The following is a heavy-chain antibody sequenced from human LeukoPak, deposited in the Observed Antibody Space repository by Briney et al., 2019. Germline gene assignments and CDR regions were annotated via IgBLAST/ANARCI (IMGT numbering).Heavy chain of an antibody. J-gene: IGHJ5*02. CDR2: IYYSGST. V-gene: IGHV4-31*03. CDR3: ARRFRVPNPYYVWFDP. CDR1: GGSISSGGYY. D-gene: IGHD1-26*01. Sequence: PSQTLSLTCTVSGGSISSGGYYWSWIRQHPGKGLEWIGYIYYSGSTYYNPSLKSRVTISVDTSKNQFSLKLSSVTAADTAVYYCARRFRVPNPYYVWFDPWGQGTLVTVSS.